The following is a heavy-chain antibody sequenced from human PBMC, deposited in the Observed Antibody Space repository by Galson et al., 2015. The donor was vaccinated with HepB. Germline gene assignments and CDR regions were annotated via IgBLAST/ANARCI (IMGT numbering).Heavy chain of an antibody. Sequence: SLRLSCAASGFTVSTHWMNWVRQAPGKGLEWVANMNHDGSVKYYVDSVKGRFTISRDNAKNSLYLQMNSLRVEDTAVCYCAREDYTNPSGFDPWGQGTLVTVSS. CDR3: AREDYTNPSGFDP. D-gene: IGHD4-11*01. CDR1: GFTVSTHW. CDR2: MNHDGSVK. J-gene: IGHJ5*02. V-gene: IGHV3-7*01.